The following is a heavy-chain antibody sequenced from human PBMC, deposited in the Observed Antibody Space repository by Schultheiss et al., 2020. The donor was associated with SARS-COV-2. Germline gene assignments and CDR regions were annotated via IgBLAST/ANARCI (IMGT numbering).Heavy chain of an antibody. Sequence: SVKVSCKASGGTFSSYAISWVRQAPGQGLEWMGGIIPIFGTANYAQKFQGRVTITADESTSTVYMELSSLRSEDTAVYYCASVKLTVTTTLYYYYYYMDVWGKGTTVTVSS. CDR2: IIPIFGTA. D-gene: IGHD4-17*01. V-gene: IGHV1-69*13. CDR3: ASVKLTVTTTLYYYYYYMDV. CDR1: GGTFSSYA. J-gene: IGHJ6*03.